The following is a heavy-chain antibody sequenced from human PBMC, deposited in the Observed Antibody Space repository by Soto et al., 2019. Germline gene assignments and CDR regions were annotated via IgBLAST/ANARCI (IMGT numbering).Heavy chain of an antibody. CDR2: IYPTGST. CDR1: GDSFSNYY. V-gene: IGHV4-4*07. Sequence: TLSLTCTVSGDSFSNYYCNWVRKSAGKGLEWIGRIYPTGSTTYNPSLKSRLTMSVDTSKNQFSLRLTSMTAADTAVYYCATGRSEVVPGAMDTWGQGTLVTVSS. D-gene: IGHD2-2*01. J-gene: IGHJ5*02. CDR3: ATGRSEVVPGAMDT.